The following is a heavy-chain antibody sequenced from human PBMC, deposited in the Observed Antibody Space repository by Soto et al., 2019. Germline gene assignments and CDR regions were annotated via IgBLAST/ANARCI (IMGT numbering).Heavy chain of an antibody. CDR1: GFSFDSYA. V-gene: IGHV3-23*01. CDR2: ISGRGDAT. D-gene: IGHD1-1*01. CDR3: TKTPDYRIEEVGTTFDS. J-gene: IGHJ4*02. Sequence: EVQLLESGGDLVQPGGSLRLSCAVSGFSFDSYAMSWVRQAPGKGLEWVSTISGRGDATHYADSVMGRFTISRDNSRNTLFLQMKNLRVEDTAVYWCTKTPDYRIEEVGTTFDSWGPGTLVTVSS.